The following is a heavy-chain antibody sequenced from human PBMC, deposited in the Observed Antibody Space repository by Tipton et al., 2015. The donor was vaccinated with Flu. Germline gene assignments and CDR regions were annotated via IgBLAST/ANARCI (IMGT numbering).Heavy chain of an antibody. CDR1: SYSISSGYY. V-gene: IGHV4-38-2*01. Sequence: TLSLTCVVSSYSISSGYYWGWIRQPQGKGLEWIGSLYHSGRTYYNPSLKSRATISVDPAENHFSLRLTSVTAADTAVYYCARLPTRTYCPDYWGQGTLVTVSS. CDR3: ARLPTRTYCPDY. CDR2: LYHSGRT. J-gene: IGHJ4*02. D-gene: IGHD1-26*01.